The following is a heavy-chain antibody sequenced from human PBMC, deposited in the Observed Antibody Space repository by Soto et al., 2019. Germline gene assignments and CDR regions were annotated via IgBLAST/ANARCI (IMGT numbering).Heavy chain of an antibody. CDR1: GYTFTSYY. CDR2: INPSGGST. Sequence: ASVKVSCKASGYTFTSYYMHWVRLAPGQGLQWMGIINPSGGSTSYAQKFQGRVTMTRDTSTSTVYMELSSLRSEDTAVYYCARDGYCGGDCYPEYFQHWGQGTLVTVSS. V-gene: IGHV1-46*01. J-gene: IGHJ1*01. CDR3: ARDGYCGGDCYPEYFQH. D-gene: IGHD2-21*02.